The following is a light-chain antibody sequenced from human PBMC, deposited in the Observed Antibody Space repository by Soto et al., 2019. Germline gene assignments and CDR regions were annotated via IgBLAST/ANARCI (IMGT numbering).Light chain of an antibody. V-gene: IGLV4-69*01. CDR1: SGHSSYA. CDR2: LNSDGSH. J-gene: IGLJ2*01. Sequence: QSVLTQSPSASASLGASVKLTCTLSSGHSSYAIAWHQQQPEKGPRYLMKLNSDGSHSKGDGIPDRFSGSSSGAERYLTIPGLQSEDEADYYCQTWGTDIVVFGGGPKLTVL. CDR3: QTWGTDIVV.